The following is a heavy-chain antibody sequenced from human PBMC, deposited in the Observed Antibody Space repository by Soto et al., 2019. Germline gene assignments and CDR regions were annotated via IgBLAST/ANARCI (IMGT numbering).Heavy chain of an antibody. J-gene: IGHJ3*02. V-gene: IGHV3-21*01. D-gene: IGHD3-16*02. CDR2: ISSSSSYI. Sequence: GGSLRLSCAASGFTFSSYSMNWVRQAPGKGLEWVSSISSSSSYIYYADSVKGRFIISRDNAKNSLYLQMNSLRAEDTAVYYCARVEPGVNYDYIWGSYRSHRGAFDIWGQGTMVTVSS. CDR3: ARVEPGVNYDYIWGSYRSHRGAFDI. CDR1: GFTFSSYS.